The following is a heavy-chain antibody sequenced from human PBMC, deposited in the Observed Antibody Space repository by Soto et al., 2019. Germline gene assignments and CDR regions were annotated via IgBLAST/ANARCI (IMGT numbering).Heavy chain of an antibody. CDR1: GYTFTSFD. D-gene: IGHD3-22*01. V-gene: IGHV1-8*01. J-gene: IGHJ4*02. Sequence: QVQLVQSGAEVKKPGASVKVSCKASGYTFTSFDINWVRQATGQGLEWMGWMNHNRGNTGYAQNFLDRVNMTWNPSISTAYMGLSSLRSEDTSVYYCARGREWYYDRRGYYEEYWGQGTLVTVSS. CDR2: MNHNRGNT. CDR3: ARGREWYYDRRGYYEEY.